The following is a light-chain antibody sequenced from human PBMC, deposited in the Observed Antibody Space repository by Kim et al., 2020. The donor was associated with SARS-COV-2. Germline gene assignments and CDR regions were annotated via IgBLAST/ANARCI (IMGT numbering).Light chain of an antibody. V-gene: IGLV3-21*04. Sequence: APGKAASLTGGGNNIGSQRVHWYQQKPGQAPVLVIYYNSDRPSGIPERFSGSNSGNTATLTISRVEAGDEADYYCQVWDSGSDHWVFGGGTKLTVL. CDR3: QVWDSGSDHWV. CDR1: NIGSQR. CDR2: YNS. J-gene: IGLJ3*02.